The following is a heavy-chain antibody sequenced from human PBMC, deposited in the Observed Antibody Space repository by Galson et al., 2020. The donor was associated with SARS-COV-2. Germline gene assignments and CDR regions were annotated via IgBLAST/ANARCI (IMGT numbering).Heavy chain of an antibody. Sequence: GGSLRLSCAASGFTFSSYSMNWVRQAPGKGLEWVSYISSSSSTIYYADSVKGRFTISRDNAKNSLYLQMNSLRAEDTAVYYCARYKVVAAMEMSQPSYYYYGMDVWGQGTTVTVSS. D-gene: IGHD2-15*01. J-gene: IGHJ6*02. CDR1: GFTFSSYS. V-gene: IGHV3-48*01. CDR3: ARYKVVAAMEMSQPSYYYYGMDV. CDR2: ISSSSSTI.